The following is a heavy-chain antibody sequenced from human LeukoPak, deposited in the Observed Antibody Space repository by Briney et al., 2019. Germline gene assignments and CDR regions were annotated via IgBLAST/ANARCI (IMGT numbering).Heavy chain of an antibody. CDR3: ARDRPSITGTTLDYFDY. CDR1: GYTFTDYY. Sequence: ASVNVSCKASGYTFTDYYMHWVRQAPGQGLEWMGWINPNIGDTNYAQKLQGRVTMTRDTSISTAYMELSRLRSDDTAVYYCARDRPSITGTTLDYFDYWGQGTLLTVSA. J-gene: IGHJ4*02. V-gene: IGHV1-2*02. CDR2: INPNIGDT. D-gene: IGHD1-7*01.